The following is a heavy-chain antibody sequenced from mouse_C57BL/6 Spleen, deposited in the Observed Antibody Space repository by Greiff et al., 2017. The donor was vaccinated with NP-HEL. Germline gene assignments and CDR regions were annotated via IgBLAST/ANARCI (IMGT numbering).Heavy chain of an antibody. Sequence: VKLMESGAELARPGASVKLSCKASGYTFTSYGISWVKQRTGQGLEWIGEIYPRSGNTYYNEKFKGKATLTADKSSSTAYMELRSLTSEDSAVYFCARSYYGSSSYAMDYWGQGTSVTVSS. D-gene: IGHD1-1*01. V-gene: IGHV1-81*01. CDR3: ARSYYGSSSYAMDY. J-gene: IGHJ4*01. CDR2: IYPRSGNT. CDR1: GYTFTSYG.